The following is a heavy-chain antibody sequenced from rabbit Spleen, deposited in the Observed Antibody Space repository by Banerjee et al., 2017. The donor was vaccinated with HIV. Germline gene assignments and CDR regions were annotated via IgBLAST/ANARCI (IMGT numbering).Heavy chain of an antibody. CDR3: ARDQHGDMMFNL. D-gene: IGHD2-1*01. Sequence: QEQLEESGGDLVKPGASLTLTCTASGFSFSSSYWPCWVRQAPGKGLEWIACIYIGGDSGTYYASWAKGRFTISKTSSTTVTLQMTSLTAADTATYFCARDQHGDMMFNLWGPGTLVTVS. J-gene: IGHJ4*01. CDR1: GFSFSSSYW. V-gene: IGHV1S45*01. CDR2: IYIGGDSGT.